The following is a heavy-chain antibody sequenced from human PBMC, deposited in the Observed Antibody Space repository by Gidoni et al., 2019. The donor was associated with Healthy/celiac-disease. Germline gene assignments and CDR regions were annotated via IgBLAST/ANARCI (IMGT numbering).Heavy chain of an antibody. V-gene: IGHV3-23*01. Sequence: EVQLLESGGGLVQPGGSLRLSCAASGFPFSSYAMSWVRQAPGKGLGWVSAISGSGGSTYYADSVKGRFTISRDNSKNTLYLQMNSLRAEDTAVYYCAKLGYCSGGSCEVYFQHWGQGTLVTVSS. J-gene: IGHJ1*01. CDR1: GFPFSSYA. D-gene: IGHD2-15*01. CDR3: AKLGYCSGGSCEVYFQH. CDR2: ISGSGGST.